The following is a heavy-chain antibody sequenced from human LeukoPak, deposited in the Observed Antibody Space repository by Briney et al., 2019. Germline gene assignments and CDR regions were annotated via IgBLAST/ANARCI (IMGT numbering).Heavy chain of an antibody. D-gene: IGHD2-8*01. CDR3: ARSRYCTNGVCYNRAFDY. CDR2: ISGYNGNT. CDR1: GYTFTNYG. V-gene: IGHV1-18*01. Sequence: ASVKVSCKASGYTFTNYGITWVRQAPGQGLEWMGWISGYNGNTNYAQKVQGRVTMTTDTSTSTAYMELRSLRSDDTAVYYCARSRYCTNGVCYNRAFDYWGQGTLVTVSS. J-gene: IGHJ4*02.